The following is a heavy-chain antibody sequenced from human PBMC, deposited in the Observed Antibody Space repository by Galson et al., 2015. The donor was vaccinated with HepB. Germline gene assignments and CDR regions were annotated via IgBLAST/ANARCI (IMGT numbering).Heavy chain of an antibody. CDR3: ARGSGWDEFDY. D-gene: IGHD6-19*01. Sequence: SLRLSCAASGFTFSGYWMSWVRQAPGKGLEWVANIKLDGSEKFYVDSVKGRFTISRDNAKNSLHLQMNSLRAEDTAVYYCARGSGWDEFDYWGQGTLVSVSS. V-gene: IGHV3-7*03. CDR1: GFTFSGYW. J-gene: IGHJ4*02. CDR2: IKLDGSEK.